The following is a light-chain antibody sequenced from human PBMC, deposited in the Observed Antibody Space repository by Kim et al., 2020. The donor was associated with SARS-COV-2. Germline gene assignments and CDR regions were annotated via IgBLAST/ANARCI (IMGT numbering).Light chain of an antibody. CDR1: SSDVGGYNY. CDR2: DVT. V-gene: IGLV2-11*01. J-gene: IGLJ3*02. Sequence: QSALTQPRSVSGSPGQSVTISCTGTSSDVGGYNYVSWYQQHPGKAPKFMIYDVTKRPSGVPDRFSGSKSGNTASLTISGLQADDEADYYCCSYAGSYNWVFGGGTKLTVL. CDR3: CSYAGSYNWV.